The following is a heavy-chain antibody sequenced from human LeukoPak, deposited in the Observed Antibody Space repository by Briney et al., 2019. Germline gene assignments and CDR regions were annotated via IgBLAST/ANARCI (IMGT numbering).Heavy chain of an antibody. Sequence: SETLSLTCTVSGGSISSYYWSWIRQPPGKGLEWIGSIYYSGSTYYNPSLKSRVTISVDTSKNQFSLKLSSVTAADTAVYYCARVGSNWRVDYWGQGTLVTVSS. D-gene: IGHD1-1*01. CDR1: GGSISSYY. V-gene: IGHV4-39*07. CDR3: ARVGSNWRVDY. CDR2: IYYSGST. J-gene: IGHJ4*02.